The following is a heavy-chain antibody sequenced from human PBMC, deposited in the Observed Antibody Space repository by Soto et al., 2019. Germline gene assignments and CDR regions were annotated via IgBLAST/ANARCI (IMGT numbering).Heavy chain of an antibody. D-gene: IGHD6-13*01. V-gene: IGHV1-69*13. Sequence: ASVKVSCKASGGTFSSYAISWVRQAPGQGLEWMGGIIPIFGTANYAQKFQGRVTITADESTNTAYMELSSLRSEDTAVYYCASFNGGSWYDPNTYYYYGMDVWGQGTTVTVSS. CDR2: IIPIFGTA. CDR1: GGTFSSYA. J-gene: IGHJ6*02. CDR3: ASFNGGSWYDPNTYYYYGMDV.